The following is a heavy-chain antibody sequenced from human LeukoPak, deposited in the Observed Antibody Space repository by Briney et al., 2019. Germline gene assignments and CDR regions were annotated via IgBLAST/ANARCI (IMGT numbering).Heavy chain of an antibody. CDR1: GFTFSSYA. CDR2: ISGSGGST. V-gene: IGHV3-23*01. J-gene: IGHJ3*02. D-gene: IGHD2-15*01. CDR3: ARSKLLGDAFDI. Sequence: GGSLRLSCAASGFTFSSYAMSWVRQAPGKGLEWVSAISGSGGSTYYADSVKGRFTISRDNSKNTLYLQMNSLRAEDTAVYYCARSKLLGDAFDIWGQGTMVTVSS.